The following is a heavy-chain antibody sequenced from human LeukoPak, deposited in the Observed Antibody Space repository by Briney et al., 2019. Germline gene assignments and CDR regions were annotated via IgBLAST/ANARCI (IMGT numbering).Heavy chain of an antibody. Sequence: HPGGSLRLSCAASGFTFSSYAMSWVRQAPGKGLEWVSAISGGSGTYFADSVKGRFTISRDNSENTVYLQMNSLRAEDTAVYYCAKKGGYDSSGYLPLEYWGQGTLVTVSS. CDR3: AKKGGYDSSGYLPLEY. CDR2: ISGGSGT. D-gene: IGHD3-22*01. V-gene: IGHV3-23*01. J-gene: IGHJ4*02. CDR1: GFTFSSYA.